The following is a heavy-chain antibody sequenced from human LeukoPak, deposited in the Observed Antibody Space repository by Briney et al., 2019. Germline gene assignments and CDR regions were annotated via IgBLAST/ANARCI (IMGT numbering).Heavy chain of an antibody. CDR2: IYYSGST. Sequence: SETLSLTCTVSGGSISSSSYYWGWIRQPPGKGLEWIGSIYYSGSTYYNPSLKSRVTISVDTSKNQFSLRLSSLTAADTAVYYCARVKVRAAITQYSSSWYGLEFDYWGQGTLVTVSS. CDR3: ARVKVRAAITQYSSSWYGLEFDY. J-gene: IGHJ4*02. V-gene: IGHV4-39*07. CDR1: GGSISSSSYY. D-gene: IGHD6-13*01.